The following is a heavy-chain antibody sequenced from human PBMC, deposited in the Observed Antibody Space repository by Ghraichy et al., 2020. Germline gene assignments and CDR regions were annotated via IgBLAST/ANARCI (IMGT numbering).Heavy chain of an antibody. CDR2: ISGSGSSP. D-gene: IGHD2-2*01. Sequence: GESLNISCAASGFTFSSYAMIWVRQAPGKGLEWVSVISGSGSSPYYADSVKGRFTISRDNSKNTLYLQMNSLRVEDTAVNYCAKRMGGSTSSDLQGARGGMDVWGQGTMVTVSS. J-gene: IGHJ6*02. CDR3: AKRMGGSTSSDLQGARGGMDV. V-gene: IGHV3-23*01. CDR1: GFTFSSYA.